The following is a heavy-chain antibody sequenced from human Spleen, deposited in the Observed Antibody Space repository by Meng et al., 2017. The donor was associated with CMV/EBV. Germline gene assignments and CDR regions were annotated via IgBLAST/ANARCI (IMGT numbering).Heavy chain of an antibody. V-gene: IGHV3-30-5*02. J-gene: IGHJ6*02. D-gene: IGHD3-3*01. CDR1: GFTFSSYG. CDR2: IRYDG. Sequence: GESLKISCAASGFTFSSYGMHWVRQAPGKGLEWEAFIRYDGDSVKGRFTISRDNSKNTLYLQMNSLRAADTAVYYCAKDYFAFWSGYPNYGMDVWGQGTTVTVSS. CDR3: AKDYFAFWSGYPNYGMDV.